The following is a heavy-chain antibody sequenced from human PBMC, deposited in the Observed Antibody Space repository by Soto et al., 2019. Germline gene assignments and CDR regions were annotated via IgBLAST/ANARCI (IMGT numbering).Heavy chain of an antibody. CDR2: INPNSGGT. Sequence: QVQLVQSGAEVKKPGASVKVSCKASGYTFTGYYMHWVRQAPGQGLEWMGWINPNSGGTNYAQKFQGRVTMTRDTSISTAYMELSSLRSDDTAVYYCAAGRSSSSPSSASGYGMDVWGQGTTVTVSS. CDR1: GYTFTGYY. D-gene: IGHD6-6*01. V-gene: IGHV1-2*02. CDR3: AAGRSSSSPSSASGYGMDV. J-gene: IGHJ6*02.